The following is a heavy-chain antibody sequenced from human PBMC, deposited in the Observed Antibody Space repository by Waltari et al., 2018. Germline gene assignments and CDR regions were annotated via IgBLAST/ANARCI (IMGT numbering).Heavy chain of an antibody. D-gene: IGHD2-8*01. CDR1: GYPFTSYG. Sequence: QVQLVQSGAEVKKPGASVTVSCKASGYPFTSYGISWVRRAPGQGLEWMGWSRPYNGNTNDAQKLQGRVTMTTYTSTSIAYMELRSLRSDDTAVYYCARRPLGVLDWFDPWGQGTLVTVSS. V-gene: IGHV1-18*01. CDR3: ARRPLGVLDWFDP. CDR2: SRPYNGNT. J-gene: IGHJ5*02.